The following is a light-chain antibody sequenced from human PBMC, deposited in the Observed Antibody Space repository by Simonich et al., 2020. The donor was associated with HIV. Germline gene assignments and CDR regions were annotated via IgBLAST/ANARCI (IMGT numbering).Light chain of an antibody. CDR1: SSNIGTNY. CDR3: AAWDDSLSGWV. J-gene: IGLJ3*02. V-gene: IGLV1-47*01. Sequence: QSVLTQPPSASGTPGQRVTISCSGSSSNIGTNYVYWYQQLPGTAPKLLIYRNTPRPSGVPARFSGSKSGTSASLAISGLRSEDEADYYCAAWDDSLSGWVFGGGTKLTVL. CDR2: RNT.